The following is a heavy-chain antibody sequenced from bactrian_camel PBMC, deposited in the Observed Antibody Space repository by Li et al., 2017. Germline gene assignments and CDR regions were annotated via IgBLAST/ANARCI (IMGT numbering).Heavy chain of an antibody. V-gene: IGHV3S53*01. J-gene: IGHJ6*01. Sequence: QLVESGGGSVQAGRSLRLSCASSGSIVSTMCMAWFRQAPGNEREGVAYIAINGGTDYTHTVAGRFTISKDNAKNTVYLQMNSLKPEDAAMYYCAARGPYCYTKLSVRDFTYWGQGTQVTVS. CDR3: AARGPYCYTKLSVRDFTY. D-gene: IGHD2*01. CDR1: GSIVSTMC. CDR2: IAINGGT.